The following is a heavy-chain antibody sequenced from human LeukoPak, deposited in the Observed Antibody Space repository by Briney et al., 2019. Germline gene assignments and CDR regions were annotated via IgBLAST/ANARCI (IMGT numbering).Heavy chain of an antibody. J-gene: IGHJ5*02. V-gene: IGHV4-39*02. CDR3: ARDGGYSYGIGTGFDP. D-gene: IGHD5-18*01. CDR2: IYYSGST. Sequence: SETLSLTCTVSGGSISSSSYYWGWIRQPPGKGLEWIGSIYYSGSTYYNPSLKSRVTISVDTSKNQFSLKLSSVTAADTAVYYCARDGGYSYGIGTGFDPWGQGTLVTVSS. CDR1: GGSISSSSYY.